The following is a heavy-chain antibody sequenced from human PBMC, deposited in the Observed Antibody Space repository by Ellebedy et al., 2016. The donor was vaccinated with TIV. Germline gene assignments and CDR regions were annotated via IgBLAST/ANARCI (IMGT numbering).Heavy chain of an antibody. Sequence: GESLKISCAASGFTFSTYAMHWVRQAPGKGLEWVALISYDVSDKNYADSVKGRFTISRDNSKNTVYLQMNSLRAEDTAVYYCAKDGPGKGFDYWGQGTLVTVSS. CDR3: AKDGPGKGFDY. J-gene: IGHJ4*02. V-gene: IGHV3-30*18. CDR2: ISYDVSDK. CDR1: GFTFSTYA.